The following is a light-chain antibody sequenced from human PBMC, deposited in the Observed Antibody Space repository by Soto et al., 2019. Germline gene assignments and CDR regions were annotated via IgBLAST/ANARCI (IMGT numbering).Light chain of an antibody. CDR3: QSYVSSTNWV. J-gene: IGLJ3*02. Sequence: NFMLTQPHSVSESPGKTVTISCTRSSGSIASNYVQWYQQRPGSAPTTVIYEDNQRPSGVPDRFSGSIDSSSNSASLTISGLKTEDEADYFCQSYVSSTNWVFGGGTKLTVL. CDR2: EDN. V-gene: IGLV6-57*03. CDR1: SGSIASNY.